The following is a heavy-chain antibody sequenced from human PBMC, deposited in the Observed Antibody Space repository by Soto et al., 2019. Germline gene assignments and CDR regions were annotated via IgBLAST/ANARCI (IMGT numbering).Heavy chain of an antibody. CDR3: VREPLTNSAY. J-gene: IGHJ4*02. D-gene: IGHD3-10*01. Sequence: RRAPRNMQKRVARMNSDGSTTTYADSVTGRFTVSRDNAKSMLYLQMDSLRAEDSAVYSCVREPLTNSAYWGQGTLVT. V-gene: IGHV3-74*03. CDR2: MNSDGSTT.